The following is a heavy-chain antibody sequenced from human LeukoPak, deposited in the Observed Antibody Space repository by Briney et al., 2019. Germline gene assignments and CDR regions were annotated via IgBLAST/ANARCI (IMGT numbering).Heavy chain of an antibody. CDR3: AKGAYGDYLFDY. CDR2: ISDSGGRT. Sequence: GGSLRLSCAVSEFTVSRNYMNWVRQAPGKGLEWVSAISDSGGRTNYADSVKGRFTISRDSSKNTLYLQMNSLRAEDTAVYYCAKGAYGDYLFDYWGQGTLVTVSS. CDR1: EFTVSRNY. D-gene: IGHD4-17*01. V-gene: IGHV3-23*01. J-gene: IGHJ4*02.